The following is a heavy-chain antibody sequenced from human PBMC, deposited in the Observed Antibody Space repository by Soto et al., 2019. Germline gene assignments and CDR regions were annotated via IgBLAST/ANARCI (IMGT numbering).Heavy chain of an antibody. D-gene: IGHD2-2*01. CDR3: AAYCSNPSCYGRDY. CDR2: IFSSGSYL. CDR1: GFIFSNYD. V-gene: IGHV3-21*06. J-gene: IGHJ4*02. Sequence: GGSLRLSCAVSGFIFSNYDMNWVRQAPGKGLEWVSSIFSSGSYLHYADSVKGRFTVSRDNAKNSVFLQMNSLRAEDTAVYYCAAYCSNPSCYGRDYWGQGTLVTVSS.